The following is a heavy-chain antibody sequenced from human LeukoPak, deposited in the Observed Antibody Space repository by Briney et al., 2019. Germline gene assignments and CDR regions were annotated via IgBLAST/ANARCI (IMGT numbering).Heavy chain of an antibody. D-gene: IGHD2-15*01. Sequence: GGSLRLSCAASGFTFDDYAMHWVRQAPGKGLEWVSGISWNSGSIGYADSVKGRFTISRDNAKNSLYLQMNSLRAEDTAVYYCARGAATDYYYYYYMDVWGKGTTVTISS. CDR1: GFTFDDYA. J-gene: IGHJ6*03. V-gene: IGHV3-9*01. CDR3: ARGAATDYYYYYYMDV. CDR2: ISWNSGSI.